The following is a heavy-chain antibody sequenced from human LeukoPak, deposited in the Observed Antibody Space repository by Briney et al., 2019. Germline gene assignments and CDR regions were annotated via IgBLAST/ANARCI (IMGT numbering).Heavy chain of an antibody. J-gene: IGHJ4*02. CDR1: GGSISRYY. D-gene: IGHD2-2*01. CDR3: ERGGLEYHPLSYFDY. Sequence: ETLSLTCTVSGGSISRYYWRRRGQPPGKGLEWIGYIYYSGSTNFNPSLKSRVTISVDTSKDQFSLKLSSVTAADTAVYSCERGGLEYHPLSYFDYWGQGTLVTVSS. V-gene: IGHV4-59*01. CDR2: IYYSGST.